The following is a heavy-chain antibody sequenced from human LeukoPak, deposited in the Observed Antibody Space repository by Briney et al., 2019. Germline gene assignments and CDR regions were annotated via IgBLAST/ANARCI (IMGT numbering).Heavy chain of an antibody. J-gene: IGHJ4*02. D-gene: IGHD2-2*01. CDR2: INSDGSST. CDR3: ARAGSLEPHIVVVPAASGPDY. Sequence: PGGSLRLSCAASGFTFSSYWMHWVRQAPGKGLVWVSRINSDGSSTSYADSVKGRFTISIDNAKNTLYLQMNSLRAEDTAVYYCARAGSLEPHIVVVPAASGPDYWGQGTLVTVSS. V-gene: IGHV3-74*01. CDR1: GFTFSSYW.